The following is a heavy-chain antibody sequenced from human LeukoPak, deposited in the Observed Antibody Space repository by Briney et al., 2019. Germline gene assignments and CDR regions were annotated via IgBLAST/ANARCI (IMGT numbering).Heavy chain of an antibody. CDR3: VKGGGNVRRYFEY. J-gene: IGHJ4*02. Sequence: GGSLRLSCAASGFTFSSYAMSWVRQAPGKGLEWVSGISGSGDNTYYADSVKGRFTISRDSSKNTLYLQMNSLRAEDTAVYYCVKGGGNVRRYFEYWGQGTLVTVSS. CDR2: ISGSGDNT. CDR1: GFTFSSYA. D-gene: IGHD4-23*01. V-gene: IGHV3-23*01.